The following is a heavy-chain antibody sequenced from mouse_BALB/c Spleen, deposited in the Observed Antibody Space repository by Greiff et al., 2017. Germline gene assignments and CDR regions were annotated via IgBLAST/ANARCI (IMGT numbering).Heavy chain of an antibody. CDR3: ARSTVVAPYAMDY. V-gene: IGHV5-17*02. D-gene: IGHD1-1*01. Sequence: EVQVVESGGGLVQPGGSRKLSCAASGFTFSSFGMNWVRQAPEKGLEWVAYISSGSSTIYYADTVKGRFTISRDNPKNTLFLQMTSLRSEDTAMYYCARSTVVAPYAMDYWGQGTSVTVSS. CDR2: ISSGSSTI. J-gene: IGHJ4*01. CDR1: GFTFSSFG.